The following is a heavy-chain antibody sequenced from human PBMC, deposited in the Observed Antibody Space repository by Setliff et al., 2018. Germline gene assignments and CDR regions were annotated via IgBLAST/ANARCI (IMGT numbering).Heavy chain of an antibody. D-gene: IGHD3-16*01. V-gene: IGHV3-11*01. CDR3: ARTTGYRLEGDFDY. CDR1: GFTFVNYW. CDR2: IHDSGNPT. J-gene: IGHJ4*02. Sequence: GSLRLSCAASGFTFVNYWMHWVRQAPGKGLVWVSYIHDSGNPTYYADSVKGRFTVSRDNAKNSLYLQMTSLRAEDTAIYYCARTTGYRLEGDFDYWGQGTLVTVSS.